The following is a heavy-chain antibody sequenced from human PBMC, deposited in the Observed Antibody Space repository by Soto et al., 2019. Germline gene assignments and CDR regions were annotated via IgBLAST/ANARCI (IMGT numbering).Heavy chain of an antibody. CDR2: IYTSGST. J-gene: IGHJ5*02. D-gene: IGHD6-19*01. V-gene: IGHV4-4*07. CDR1: GGSISSYY. Sequence: TSETLSLTCTVSGGSISSYYWSWIRQPAGKGLEWIGRIYTSGSTNYNPSLKSRVTMSVDTSKNQFSLKLSSVAAADTAVYYCARDQDSSGWQSQWGGWFDPWGQGTLVTVSS. CDR3: ARDQDSSGWQSQWGGWFDP.